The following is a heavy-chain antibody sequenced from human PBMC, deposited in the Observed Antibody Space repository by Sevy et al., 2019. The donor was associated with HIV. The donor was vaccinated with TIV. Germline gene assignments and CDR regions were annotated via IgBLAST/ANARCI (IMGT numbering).Heavy chain of an antibody. D-gene: IGHD4-4*01. J-gene: IGHJ4*02. Sequence: GGSLRLSCAVSGFTFSDNYMSWIHQAPGKELEWVSDISSGSTYTKYADSVKGRFTISRDNAKNSLYLQMNSLRVEDTAVYYCSRDPSNYAGQYFDHWGQGTLVTVSS. CDR1: GFTFSDNY. CDR3: SRDPSNYAGQYFDH. CDR2: ISSGSTYT. V-gene: IGHV3-11*06.